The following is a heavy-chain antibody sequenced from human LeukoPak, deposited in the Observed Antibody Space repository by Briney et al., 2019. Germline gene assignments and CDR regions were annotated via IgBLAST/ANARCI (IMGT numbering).Heavy chain of an antibody. CDR2: VIPIFGTA. J-gene: IGHJ4*02. D-gene: IGHD5-18*01. V-gene: IGHV1-69*01. Sequence: SVKVSCKASGGTFSSYAISWVRQAPGQGLEWMGGVIPIFGTANYAQKFQGRVTITADESTSTAYMELSSLRSEDTAVYYCARSKRGYSYGYRVLYFDYWGQGTLVTVSS. CDR1: GGTFSSYA. CDR3: ARSKRGYSYGYRVLYFDY.